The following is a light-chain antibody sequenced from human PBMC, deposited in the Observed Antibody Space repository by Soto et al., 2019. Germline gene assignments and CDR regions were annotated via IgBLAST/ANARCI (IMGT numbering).Light chain of an antibody. V-gene: IGKV1-39*01. Sequence: DIQMTQSPSSLSASVGDRVTITCRASQSISSYLNWYQQKPGKAPKLLIYAASSLQSGVPSRFSGSGSGNDFNLTISSLRPEDFATYYCQQSYSTPFTFGGGTKVEIK. J-gene: IGKJ4*01. CDR2: AAS. CDR3: QQSYSTPFT. CDR1: QSISSY.